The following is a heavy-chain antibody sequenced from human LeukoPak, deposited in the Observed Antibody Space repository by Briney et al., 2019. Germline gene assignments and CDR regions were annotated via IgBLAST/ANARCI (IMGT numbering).Heavy chain of an antibody. V-gene: IGHV3-21*01. Sequence: PGGSLRLSCAASGFTFSRYSMNWVRQAPGKGLEWVSSISSSSSYIYYADSVKGRFTISRDNAKNSLYLQMNSLRAEDTAVYYCARELGYCSSTSCYYYFDYWGQGTLVTVSS. CDR2: ISSSSSYI. CDR1: GFTFSRYS. J-gene: IGHJ4*02. CDR3: ARELGYCSSTSCYYYFDY. D-gene: IGHD2-2*01.